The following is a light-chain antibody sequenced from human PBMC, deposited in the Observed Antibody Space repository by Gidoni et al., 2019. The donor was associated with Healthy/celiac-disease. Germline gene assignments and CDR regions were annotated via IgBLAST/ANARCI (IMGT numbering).Light chain of an antibody. J-gene: IGKJ3*01. Sequence: GDRVTITCRASQDIDSYLAWYQQKPGEAPKLLIYDASTLQSAVPSRFSGSGSGTDFTLTISSLQPEDSATYYCQHLDQYGFTFGPGTEVDIK. CDR2: DAS. V-gene: IGKV1-9*01. CDR1: QDIDSY. CDR3: QHLDQYGFT.